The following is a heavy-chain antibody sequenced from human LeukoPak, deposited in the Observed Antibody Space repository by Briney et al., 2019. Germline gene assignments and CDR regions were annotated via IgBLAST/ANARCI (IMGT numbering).Heavy chain of an antibody. J-gene: IGHJ5*02. Sequence: PSETLSLTCTVSGYSISSGFYWGWIRQPAGKGLEWIGRIYTSGSTNYNPSLKSRVTISVDTSKNQFSLKLSSVTAADTAVYYCARVHDILTGDWFDPWGQGTLVTVSS. V-gene: IGHV4-61*02. D-gene: IGHD3-9*01. CDR2: IYTSGST. CDR1: GYSISSGFY. CDR3: ARVHDILTGDWFDP.